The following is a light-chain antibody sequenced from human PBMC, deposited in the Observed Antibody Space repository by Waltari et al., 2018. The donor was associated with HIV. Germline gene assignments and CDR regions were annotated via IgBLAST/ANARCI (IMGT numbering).Light chain of an antibody. CDR1: QSISTS. CDR2: AAS. Sequence: DIQMTQSPSSLSASVGDRVTITYRASQSISTSLNWYQQKPGKAPKLLIYAASSLQSGVPSRFSGSGSGTDFTLTISSLQPEDFATYYCQQSYSTPGYTFGQGTKLEIK. CDR3: QQSYSTPGYT. V-gene: IGKV1-39*01. J-gene: IGKJ2*01.